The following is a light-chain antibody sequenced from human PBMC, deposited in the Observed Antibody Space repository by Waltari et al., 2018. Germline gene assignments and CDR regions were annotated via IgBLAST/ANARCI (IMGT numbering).Light chain of an antibody. J-gene: IGLJ1*01. V-gene: IGLV2-23*01. CDR2: EGS. Sequence: QSALTQPASVSGSPGQSIPIYCTGTSSDVGTYNLVSWYQQHPGKAPKLIIYEGSKRPSGVSHRFSGSKSGNTASLTISGLQAEDEADYYCCSYAGSSTYVFGTGTKVTVL. CDR3: CSYAGSSTYV. CDR1: SSDVGTYNL.